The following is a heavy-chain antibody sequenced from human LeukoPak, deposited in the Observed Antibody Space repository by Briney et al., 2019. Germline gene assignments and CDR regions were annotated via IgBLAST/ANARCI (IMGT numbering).Heavy chain of an antibody. D-gene: IGHD4-17*01. CDR1: GYTFTSYA. Sequence: ASVKVSCKTSGYTFTSYAMNWVRQAPGQGLEWMGWINTNTGNPTYAQGFTGRFVFSLDTSVSTAYLQISSLKAEDTAVYYCARVPPTVTTRSYYYYYMDVWGKGTTVTVSS. CDR2: INTNTGNP. V-gene: IGHV7-4-1*02. CDR3: ARVPPTVTTRSYYYYYMDV. J-gene: IGHJ6*03.